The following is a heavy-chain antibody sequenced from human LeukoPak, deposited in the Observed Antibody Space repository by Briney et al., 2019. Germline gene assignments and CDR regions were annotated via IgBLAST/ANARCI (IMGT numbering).Heavy chain of an antibody. CDR1: GGSISSGGYY. Sequence: SETLSLTCTVSGGSISSGGYYWSWIRQHPGKGLEWIGYIYYSGSTYYNPSLKSRVTISVDTSKNQFSLKLSSVTAADTAVYYCARSLLLIRQRRDGYNHFWYFDLWGRGTLVTVSS. J-gene: IGHJ2*01. D-gene: IGHD5-24*01. CDR2: IYYSGST. CDR3: ARSLLLIRQRRDGYNHFWYFDL. V-gene: IGHV4-31*03.